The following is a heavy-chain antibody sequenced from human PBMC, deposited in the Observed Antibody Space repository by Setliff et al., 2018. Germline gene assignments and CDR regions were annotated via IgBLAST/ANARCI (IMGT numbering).Heavy chain of an antibody. CDR2: IYYSGST. CDR1: GGSISSSSYY. V-gene: IGHV4-39*07. J-gene: IGHJ6*02. CDR3: ARGAGYSSRWYIYYYGMDV. Sequence: PSETLSLTCTVSGGSISSSSYYWGWIRQPPGKGLEWIGSIYYSGSTYYNPSLKSRVTISVDTSKNRFSLKLSSVTAADTAVYYCARGAGYSSRWYIYYYGMDVWGQGTTVTVSS. D-gene: IGHD6-13*01.